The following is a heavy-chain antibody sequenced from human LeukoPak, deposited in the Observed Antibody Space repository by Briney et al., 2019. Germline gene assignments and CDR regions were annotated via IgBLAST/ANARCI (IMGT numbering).Heavy chain of an antibody. J-gene: IGHJ5*02. CDR1: GYTFTTYG. CDR2: INPNSGGT. CDR3: ARVMRIAAAGTHWFDP. V-gene: IGHV1-2*02. D-gene: IGHD6-13*01. Sequence: GASVKVSCKASGYTFTTYGISWVRQAPGQGLEWMGWINPNSGGTNYAQKFQGRVTMTRDTSISTAYMELSRLRSDDTAVYYCARVMRIAAAGTHWFDPWGQGTLVTVSS.